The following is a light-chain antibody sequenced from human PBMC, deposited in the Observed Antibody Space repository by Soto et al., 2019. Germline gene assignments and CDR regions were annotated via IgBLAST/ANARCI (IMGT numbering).Light chain of an antibody. Sequence: QAVVTQEPSLTVSPGGTVTLTCGSSTGDVTNGHYPYWFQQKPGQAPRTLIYDTTNRHSWTPARFSGSLLGGKAALTLSGAQPEDEAEYYCLLSYNGPYVFGTGTKVTV. CDR3: LLSYNGPYV. CDR2: DTT. J-gene: IGLJ1*01. V-gene: IGLV7-46*01. CDR1: TGDVTNGHY.